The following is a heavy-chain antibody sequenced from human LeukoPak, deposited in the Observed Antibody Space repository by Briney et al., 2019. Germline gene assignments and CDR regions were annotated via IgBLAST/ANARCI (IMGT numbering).Heavy chain of an antibody. CDR1: GGSISSGGYY. J-gene: IGHJ4*02. V-gene: IGHV4-31*03. Sequence: SQTLSLTCTLSGGSISSGGYYWSWIRQHPGKGLEWIGYIYYSGSTYYNPSLKSRVTISVDTSKNQFSLKLSSVTAADTAVYYCASGIAVAGTGFDYWGQGTLVTVSS. CDR3: ASGIAVAGTGFDY. CDR2: IYYSGST. D-gene: IGHD6-19*01.